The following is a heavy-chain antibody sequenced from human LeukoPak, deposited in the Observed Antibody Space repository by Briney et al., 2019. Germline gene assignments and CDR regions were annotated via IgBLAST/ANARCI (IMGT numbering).Heavy chain of an antibody. J-gene: IGHJ4*02. D-gene: IGHD3-10*01. V-gene: IGHV4-39*01. CDR2: IYYSGST. CDR1: GGSIGSSYYY. Sequence: PSETLSLTCTVSGGSIGSSYYYWGWIRQPPGKGLEWIGSIYYSGSTYYNPSLKSRVTISVDTSKNQFSLKLRSVTAADTAVYYCARAVTMVRGVIPAFDYWGQGTLVTVSS. CDR3: ARAVTMVRGVIPAFDY.